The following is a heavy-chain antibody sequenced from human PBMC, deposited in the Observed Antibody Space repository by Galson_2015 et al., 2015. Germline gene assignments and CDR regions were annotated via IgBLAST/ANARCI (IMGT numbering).Heavy chain of an antibody. D-gene: IGHD3-10*01. Sequence: SLRLSCAASGFTFSSYWMHWVRQAPGKGLVWVSHINSDGSTTSYADFVKGRFTISRDNAKNTLYLQMTSLRAEDTAVYYCARIRYYYGMDVWGQGTTVTVSS. J-gene: IGHJ6*02. CDR2: INSDGSTT. CDR3: ARIRYYYGMDV. CDR1: GFTFSSYW. V-gene: IGHV3-74*01.